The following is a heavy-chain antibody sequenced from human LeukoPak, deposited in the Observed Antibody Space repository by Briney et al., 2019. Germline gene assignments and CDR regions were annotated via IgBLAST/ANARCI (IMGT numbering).Heavy chain of an antibody. V-gene: IGHV3-23*01. CDR1: GFTFSSYA. CDR3: ARNYYGSSGYYFPDY. CDR2: ISGSGGST. Sequence: PGGSLRLSCAGSGFTFSSYAMSWVRQAPGKGLEWVSAISGSGGSTYYADSVKGRFTISRDNSKNTLYLQMNSLRAEDTAVYYCARNYYGSSGYYFPDYWGQGTLVTVSS. J-gene: IGHJ4*02. D-gene: IGHD3-22*01.